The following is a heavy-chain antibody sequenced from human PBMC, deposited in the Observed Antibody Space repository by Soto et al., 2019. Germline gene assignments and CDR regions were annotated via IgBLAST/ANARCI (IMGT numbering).Heavy chain of an antibody. J-gene: IGHJ3*02. CDR1: GFTFSNYG. CDR2: ISYDGSNK. Sequence: GGSLRLSCAASGFTFSNYGMHWVRQAPGKGLEWVAVISYDGSNKYYADSVKGRFTISRDNSKNTLYLQMNSLRAEDTAVYYCAKVLPATGIEGGGDAFDIWGQGTMVTVS. V-gene: IGHV3-30*18. D-gene: IGHD1-26*01. CDR3: AKVLPATGIEGGGDAFDI.